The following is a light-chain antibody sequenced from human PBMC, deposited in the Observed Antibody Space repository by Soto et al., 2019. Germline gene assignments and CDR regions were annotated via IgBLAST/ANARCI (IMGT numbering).Light chain of an antibody. CDR3: QHYNTYTWT. Sequence: DIQMTQSPSILSASVGDRVTITCRASQSISSWLAWYQQKPGKAPNLLIHKASHLESGVPSRFRGSGYGTEFTLTISSLQNGDFETYYCQHYNTYTWTFGQGTKVDIK. J-gene: IGKJ1*01. V-gene: IGKV1-5*03. CDR2: KAS. CDR1: QSISSW.